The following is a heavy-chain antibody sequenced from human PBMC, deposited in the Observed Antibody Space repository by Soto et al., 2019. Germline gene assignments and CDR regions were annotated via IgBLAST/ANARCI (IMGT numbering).Heavy chain of an antibody. CDR2: IGAGGRDI. Sequence: EVQLVESGGGLVQPGGSLRLSCAASRFTFSTYGMNRVRQAPGKGLEWVSYIGAGGRDIYSAESVKGRFTTSRDNAKNSLYLQMNSLRAEDTAVYYCARGGGYNGARWWYPDCWGQGTLVTVAS. V-gene: IGHV3-48*01. CDR1: RFTFSTYG. CDR3: ARGGGYNGARWWYPDC. J-gene: IGHJ4*02. D-gene: IGHD3-16*01.